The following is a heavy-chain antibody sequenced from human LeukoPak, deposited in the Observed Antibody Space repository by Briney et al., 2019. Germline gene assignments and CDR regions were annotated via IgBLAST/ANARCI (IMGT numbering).Heavy chain of an antibody. CDR1: GGSISSYY. D-gene: IGHD1-26*01. J-gene: IGHJ5*02. CDR3: ARDYSGSYEADNWFDP. V-gene: IGHV4-4*07. CDR2: IYTSGST. Sequence: SETLSLTCTVSGGSISSYYWSGIRQPAGKGLEWIGRIYTSGSTNYNPSLKSRVPMSVDTSKNQFSLKLSSVTAADTAVYYCARDYSGSYEADNWFDPWGQGTLVTVSS.